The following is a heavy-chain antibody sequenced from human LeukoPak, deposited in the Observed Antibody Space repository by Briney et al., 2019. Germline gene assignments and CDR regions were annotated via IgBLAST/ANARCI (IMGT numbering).Heavy chain of an antibody. J-gene: IGHJ5*02. D-gene: IGHD3-3*01. CDR3: ARGITIFGVVMYNWFDP. CDR1: GGSISSGSYY. CDR2: TYTSGST. Sequence: PSQTLSLTCTVSGGSISSGSYYWSRIRQPAGKGLEWIGRTYTSGSTNYNPSLKSRVTISVDTSKNQFSLKLSSVTAADTAVYYCARGITIFGVVMYNWFDPWGQGTLVTVSS. V-gene: IGHV4-61*02.